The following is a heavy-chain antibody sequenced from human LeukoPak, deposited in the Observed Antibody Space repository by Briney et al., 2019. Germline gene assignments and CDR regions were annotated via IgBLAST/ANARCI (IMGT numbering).Heavy chain of an antibody. CDR3: ARDLSGSYYFDY. CDR1: GFTFSSYS. CDR2: ITGSSSPI. V-gene: IGHV3-48*01. D-gene: IGHD1-26*01. J-gene: IGHJ4*02. Sequence: GGSLRLSCAASGFTFSSYSMNWVRQAPGKGLEWVSYITGSSSPIYYADSVKGRFTISRDNAKKSLYLQMNSLRAEDTAVYYCARDLSGSYYFDYWGQGTLVTVSS.